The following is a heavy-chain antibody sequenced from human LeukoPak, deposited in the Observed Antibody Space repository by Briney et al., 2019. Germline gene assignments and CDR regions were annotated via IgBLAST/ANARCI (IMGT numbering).Heavy chain of an antibody. CDR2: ISSSGNYI. CDR3: AELGITMIGGV. CDR1: GFIFSSYN. Sequence: KPGGSLRLSCAASGFIFSSYNMNWVRQAPGKGLEWVSSISSSGNYIYYADSVKGRFTISRDNAKNSLYLQMNSLRAEDTAVYYCAELGITMIGGVWGKGTTVTISS. J-gene: IGHJ6*04. D-gene: IGHD3-10*02. V-gene: IGHV3-21*01.